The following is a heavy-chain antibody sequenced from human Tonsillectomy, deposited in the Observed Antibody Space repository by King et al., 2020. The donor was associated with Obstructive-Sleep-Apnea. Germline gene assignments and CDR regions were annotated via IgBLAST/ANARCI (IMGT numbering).Heavy chain of an antibody. CDR3: ARDCLDAFDI. V-gene: IGHV4-39*07. CDR2: IYYTGST. Sequence: QLQESGPGLVKPLETLSLTCTVSGGSISSSSYYWGWIRQPPGKGLEWIGTIYYTGSTYYNPSLKSRVTISVDTSKNQFSLKLSSVTAADTAVYYCARDCLDAFDIWGQGTMVTVSS. CDR1: GGSISSSSYY. J-gene: IGHJ3*02.